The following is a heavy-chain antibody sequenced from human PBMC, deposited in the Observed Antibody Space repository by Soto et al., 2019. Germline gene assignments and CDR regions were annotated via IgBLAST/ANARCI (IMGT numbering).Heavy chain of an antibody. CDR2: LSYDGIHN. V-gene: IGHV3-30*18. CDR3: AKDRSTIFGVVTYYFDH. CDR1: GFTFSSYA. J-gene: IGHJ4*02. D-gene: IGHD3-3*01. Sequence: QVQLVESGGGVVQPGRSLRLSCAASGFTFSSYAMNWVRQTPDKGLEWMAFLSYDGIHNYYADSVKGRFTISRDNSKNTLYPQMNSLRVEDTAVYYCAKDRSTIFGVVTYYFDHWGQGTLVTVSS.